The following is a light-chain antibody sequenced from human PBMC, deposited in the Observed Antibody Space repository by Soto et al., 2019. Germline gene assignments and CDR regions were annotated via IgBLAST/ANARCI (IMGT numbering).Light chain of an antibody. V-gene: IGKV1-5*03. CDR3: QQYNSYS. J-gene: IGKJ1*01. Sequence: DVQMTQLPATLSASVGDSVTITCRANQSIINWLAWFQQKPGKAPKLLIYKASSLEAGVPSRFSGSGSGTEFTLTINSLQPDDFATYYCQQYNSYSFGQGTKVELK. CDR1: QSIINW. CDR2: KAS.